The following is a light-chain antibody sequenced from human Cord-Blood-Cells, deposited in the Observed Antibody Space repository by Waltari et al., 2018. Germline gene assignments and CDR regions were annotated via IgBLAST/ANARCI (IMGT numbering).Light chain of an antibody. CDR2: EVS. V-gene: IGLV2-23*02. CDR1: SSDVGSYNL. J-gene: IGLJ3*02. CDR3: CSYAGSSTWV. Sequence: QSALTQPASVSGSPGQSITISCHGTSSDVGSYNLVSWYQQNQGKAPKLMIYEVSKRPSGVSNRFSGSKSGNTASLTISGLQAEDEADYYCCSYAGSSTWVFGGGTKLTVL.